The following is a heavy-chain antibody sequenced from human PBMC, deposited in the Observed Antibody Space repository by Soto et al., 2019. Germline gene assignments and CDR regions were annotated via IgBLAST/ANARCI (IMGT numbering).Heavy chain of an antibody. CDR2: INEDGTDT. CDR3: TSGFHTFTP. Sequence: GGSLRLSCAASGFPFGPFYMHWVRQAPGKGLEWVSRINEDGTDTYYADSVKGRFTISRDNAENSLHLQMNNLRPEDTSVYYCTSGFHTFTPWGQGTLVTVSS. J-gene: IGHJ5*02. CDR1: GFPFGPFY. D-gene: IGHD2-15*01. V-gene: IGHV3-7*01.